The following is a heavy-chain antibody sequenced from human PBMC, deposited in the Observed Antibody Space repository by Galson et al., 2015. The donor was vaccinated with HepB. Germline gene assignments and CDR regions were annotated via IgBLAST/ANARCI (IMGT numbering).Heavy chain of an antibody. CDR3: AREMIVVVITAYYYYGMDV. Sequence: SLRLSCAASGFTFSSYGMHWVRQAPGKGLEWVANIKQDGSEKYYVDSVKGRFTISRDNAKNSLYLQMNSLRAEDTAVYYCAREMIVVVITAYYYYGMDVWGQGTTVTVSS. CDR2: IKQDGSEK. V-gene: IGHV3-7*01. CDR1: GFTFSSYG. D-gene: IGHD3-22*01. J-gene: IGHJ6*02.